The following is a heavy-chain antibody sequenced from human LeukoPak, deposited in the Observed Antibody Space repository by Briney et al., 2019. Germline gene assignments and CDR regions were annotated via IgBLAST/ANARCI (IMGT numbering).Heavy chain of an antibody. J-gene: IGHJ4*02. CDR1: GFTFSSYS. CDR3: AREGGIEGATEGYLDY. CDR2: ISSSSSYI. V-gene: IGHV3-21*01. Sequence: GGSLRLSCAASGFTFSSYSMNWVRQAPGKGLEWVSSISSSSSYIYYADSVKGRFTISRDNAKNSLYLQMNSLRTEDTAVYYCAREGGIEGATEGYLDYWGQGTLVTVSS. D-gene: IGHD1-26*01.